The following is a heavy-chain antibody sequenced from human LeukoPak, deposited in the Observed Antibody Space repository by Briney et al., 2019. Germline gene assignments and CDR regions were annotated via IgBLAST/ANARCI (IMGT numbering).Heavy chain of an antibody. Sequence: PGGSLRLSCAGSGSTFSSYWMSWVRQAPGKGLEWVSVIYSGGSTYYADSVKGRFTISRDNSKNTLYLQMNSLRAEDTAVYYCCSCPDHYYYYYMDVWGKGTTVTVSS. CDR1: GSTFSSYW. D-gene: IGHD6-13*01. J-gene: IGHJ6*03. CDR3: CSCPDHYYYYYMDV. V-gene: IGHV3-53*01. CDR2: IYSGGST.